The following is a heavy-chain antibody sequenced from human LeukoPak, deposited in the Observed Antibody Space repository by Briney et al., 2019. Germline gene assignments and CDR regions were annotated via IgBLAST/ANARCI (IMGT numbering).Heavy chain of an antibody. CDR1: GFTFSSYA. Sequence: GGCLRLSCAASGFTFSSYAMHWVRQAPGKGLEWVAVISYDGSNKYYADSVKGRFTISRDNSKNTLYLQMNSLRAEDTAVYYCARRPYYFDYWGQGTLVTVSS. CDR3: ARRPYYFDY. J-gene: IGHJ4*02. V-gene: IGHV3-30-3*01. CDR2: ISYDGSNK.